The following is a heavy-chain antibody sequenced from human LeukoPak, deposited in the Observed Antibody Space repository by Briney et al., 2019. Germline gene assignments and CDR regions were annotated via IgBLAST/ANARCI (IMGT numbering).Heavy chain of an antibody. CDR2: IYHSGST. D-gene: IGHD3-22*01. J-gene: IGHJ4*02. CDR1: GGSISSSNW. CDR3: ARGPPHYYDSSRYDY. V-gene: IGHV4-4*02. Sequence: SETLSLTCAVSGGSISSSNWWSWVRQPPGKGLEWIGEIYHSGSTNYNPSLKSRVTISVDKSKNQFSLKLSSVTAADTAVYYCARGPPHYYDSSRYDYWGQGTLVTVSS.